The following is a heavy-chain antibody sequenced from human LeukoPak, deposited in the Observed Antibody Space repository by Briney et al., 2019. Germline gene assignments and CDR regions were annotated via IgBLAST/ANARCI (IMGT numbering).Heavy chain of an antibody. CDR3: ARRLSVTTIFGVVISWFDP. CDR1: GGSISSSSYY. D-gene: IGHD3-3*01. V-gene: IGHV4-39*01. Sequence: SETLSLTCTVSGGSISSSSYYWGWIRQPPGKGLEWIGSIYYSGSTYYNPSLKSRVTISVDTSKNQFSLKLSSVTAADTAVYYCARRLSVTTIFGVVISWFDPWGQGTLVTVSS. CDR2: IYYSGST. J-gene: IGHJ5*02.